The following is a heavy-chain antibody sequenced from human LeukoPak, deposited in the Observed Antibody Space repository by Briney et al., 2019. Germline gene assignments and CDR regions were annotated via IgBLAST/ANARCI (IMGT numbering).Heavy chain of an antibody. D-gene: IGHD4-17*01. CDR3: TRMTTGHDY. V-gene: IGHV4-34*01. CDR1: GVTFDDYY. J-gene: IGHJ4*02. CDR2: INHSGYT. Sequence: SETLSLTCAVSGVTFDDYYWAWVRQTPGKGLEWIGEINHSGYTNDSPSLKSRVTLSIDTSRKQFSLNLRSVTVADAGTYYCTRMTTGHDYWGQGTLVTVSS.